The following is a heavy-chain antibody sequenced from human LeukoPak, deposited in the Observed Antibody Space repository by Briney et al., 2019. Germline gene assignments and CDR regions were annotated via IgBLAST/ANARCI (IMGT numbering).Heavy chain of an antibody. J-gene: IGHJ3*02. CDR3: TRGGAGDGDNDWGDDFDI. D-gene: IGHD4-17*01. Sequence: SETLSLTCAVSGGSLSSGGYSWSWIRQPPGKGLEWIGYFYYSGSTYYNPSLKSRVTISVDTSKNQFSLKVSSVTAADTAVYFCTRGGAGDGDNDWGDDFDIWGQGTMVTVSS. V-gene: IGHV4-30-4*07. CDR1: GGSLSSGGYS. CDR2: FYYSGST.